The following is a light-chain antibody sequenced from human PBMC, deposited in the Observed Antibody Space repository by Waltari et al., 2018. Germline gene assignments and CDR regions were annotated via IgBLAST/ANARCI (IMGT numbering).Light chain of an antibody. CDR2: AAF. CDR3: QQYYSNPAT. Sequence: DIQMTQSPSSLSASLGDTVTVTCRASQNIRTQLNWYQQKPGKAPKVPIYAAFTLQSGVPSRFSGSGSGTDFTLTISCLQSEDFAIYYCQQYYSNPATFGQGTKVEIK. J-gene: IGKJ1*01. CDR1: QNIRTQ. V-gene: IGKV1-39*01.